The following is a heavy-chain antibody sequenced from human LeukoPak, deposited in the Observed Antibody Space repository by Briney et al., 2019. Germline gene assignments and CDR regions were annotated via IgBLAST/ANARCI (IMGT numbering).Heavy chain of an antibody. CDR1: GLAFSRYA. J-gene: IGHJ4*02. CDR3: AKATTAEGGDY. D-gene: IGHD5-12*01. CDR2: ISYDGSNK. Sequence: GGSLRLSCAASGLAFSRYAMSWVRQAPGKGLEWVAVISYDGSNKYYADSVKGRFTISRDNSKNTLYLQMNSLRAEDTAVYYCAKATTAEGGDYWGQGTLVTVSS. V-gene: IGHV3-30*18.